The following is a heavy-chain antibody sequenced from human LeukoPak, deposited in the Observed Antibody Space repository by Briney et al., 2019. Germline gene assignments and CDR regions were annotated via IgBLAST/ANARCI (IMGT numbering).Heavy chain of an antibody. CDR3: AKDTLSSTSPCDY. V-gene: IGHV3-23*01. Sequence: GGSLRLSCAASGFTFSSYAMSWVRQAPGKGLEWVSAISGSGGSTYYADSVKGRFTISRDNSKNTLYLQMNSLRAEGTAVYYCAKDTLSSTSPCDYRGQGTLVTVSS. CDR2: ISGSGGST. CDR1: GFTFSSYA. J-gene: IGHJ4*02. D-gene: IGHD2-2*01.